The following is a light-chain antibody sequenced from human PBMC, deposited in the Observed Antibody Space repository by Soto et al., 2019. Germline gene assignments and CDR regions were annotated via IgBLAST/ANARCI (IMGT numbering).Light chain of an antibody. Sequence: QSALIQPASVSGSPGQSITISCTGTSSDVGGSNYVSWYQHHPHRDPKLLIYEVSYRPSGVSNRFSGSKSGNTASLTISALQAEDEADYYCSSYTSSNTLEVFGFGTKLTVL. CDR3: SSYTSSNTLEV. J-gene: IGLJ1*01. V-gene: IGLV2-14*01. CDR2: EVS. CDR1: SSDVGGSNY.